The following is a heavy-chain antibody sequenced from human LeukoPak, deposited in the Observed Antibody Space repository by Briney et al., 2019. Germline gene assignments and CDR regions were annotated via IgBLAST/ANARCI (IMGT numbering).Heavy chain of an antibody. CDR1: GFTFSSYE. D-gene: IGHD6-19*01. CDR3: ARGSIAVATLPDVFDI. CDR2: ISSSGSTI. Sequence: GGSLRLSCAASGFTFSSYEMNWVRQAPGKGLEWVSYISSSGSTIYYADSVKGRFTISRDNSKNTLYLQMGSLRAEDMAVYYCARGSIAVATLPDVFDIWGQGTMVTVSS. V-gene: IGHV3-48*03. J-gene: IGHJ3*02.